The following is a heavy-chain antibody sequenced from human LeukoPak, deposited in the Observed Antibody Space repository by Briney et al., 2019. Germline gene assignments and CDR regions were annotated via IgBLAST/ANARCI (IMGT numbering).Heavy chain of an antibody. Sequence: GGSLRLSCAVSGFTFSSDAVSWVRQAAGQGLEWVSAMSGSGGSTYYADSVKGRFTIARDNSKNTMYLQMNSLRAEDTAVYYCAKEAVRENIWFGEILGGFDYWGPGTLVTVSS. CDR1: GFTFSSDA. CDR2: MSGSGGST. CDR3: AKEAVRENIWFGEILGGFDY. V-gene: IGHV3-23*01. D-gene: IGHD3-10*01. J-gene: IGHJ4*02.